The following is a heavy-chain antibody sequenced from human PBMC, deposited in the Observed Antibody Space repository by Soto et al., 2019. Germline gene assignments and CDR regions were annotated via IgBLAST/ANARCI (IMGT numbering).Heavy chain of an antibody. J-gene: IGHJ4*02. Sequence: QITLKESGPTLVKPTQTLTVTCTFSGFSLSTSGAGVGWIRQSPGKAPEWLALISWKDEKRYNPGLKSRLTLTKDTSKNQVVLTMTDVEPVDTATSFCAHRYGGNYYRWYFDSWGQGTLVTVPS. CDR1: GFSLSTSGAG. CDR3: AHRYGGNYYRWYFDS. CDR2: ISWKDEK. V-gene: IGHV2-5*01. D-gene: IGHD3-16*02.